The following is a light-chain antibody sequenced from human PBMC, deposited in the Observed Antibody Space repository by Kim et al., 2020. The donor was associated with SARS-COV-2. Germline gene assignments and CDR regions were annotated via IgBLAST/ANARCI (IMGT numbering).Light chain of an antibody. J-gene: IGKJ4*01. Sequence: EIVLTQSPGTLSLSPGERATLSCRATRSVSSSYLAWYQQKPGQAPRLLIYGASSRATDIPDRFSGSGSGTDFTLTISRLEPEDFAVYYCQQYAGLPTFGGGTKVDIK. CDR1: RSVSSSY. V-gene: IGKV3-20*01. CDR2: GAS. CDR3: QQYAGLPT.